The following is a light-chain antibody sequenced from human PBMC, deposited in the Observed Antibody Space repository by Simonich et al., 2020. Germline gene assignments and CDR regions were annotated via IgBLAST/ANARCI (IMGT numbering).Light chain of an antibody. CDR3: SSYTSSSTWV. CDR2: DVS. J-gene: IGLJ3*02. CDR1: SSDVGGYNY. Sequence: QSALTQPASVSGSPGQSIPISCTGTSSDVGGYNYVSWSQQHPGKAPKLMIYDVSKRPSGVSNRFSGSKSGNTASLTISGLQAEDEADYYCSSYTSSSTWVFGGGTKLTVL. V-gene: IGLV2-14*01.